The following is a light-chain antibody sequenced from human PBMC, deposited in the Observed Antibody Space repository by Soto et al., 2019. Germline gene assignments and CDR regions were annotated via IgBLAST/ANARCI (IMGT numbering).Light chain of an antibody. J-gene: IGKJ1*01. CDR3: QQYNSYWT. Sequence: DIQMPQSPSTLSTSVGDRVTITCRASQSISSWLAWYQQKPGKAPKLLIYDASSLESGVPSRFSGSGSGTEFTLTISSLQPDDFATYYCQQYNSYWTFGQGTKVDNK. CDR2: DAS. CDR1: QSISSW. V-gene: IGKV1-5*01.